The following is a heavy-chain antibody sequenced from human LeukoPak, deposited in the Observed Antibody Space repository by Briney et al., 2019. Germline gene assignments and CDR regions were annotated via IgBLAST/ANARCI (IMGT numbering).Heavy chain of an antibody. Sequence: GGSLRLSCAASGFTFSSYSMNWVRQAPGKGLEWVSSISSSSSYRYYEESVKGRFSISRDNARNSLYLQMNSLRAEDTAVYYCARDSPNEAILWWSIDYWGQGTLVTISS. CDR3: ARDSPNEAILWWSIDY. CDR2: ISSSSSYR. V-gene: IGHV3-21*01. J-gene: IGHJ4*02. D-gene: IGHD2-21*01. CDR1: GFTFSSYS.